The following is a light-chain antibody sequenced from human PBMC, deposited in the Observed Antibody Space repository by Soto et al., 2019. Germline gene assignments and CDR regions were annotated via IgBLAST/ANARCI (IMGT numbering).Light chain of an antibody. V-gene: IGLV2-23*01. J-gene: IGLJ1*01. CDR2: EGN. Sequence: QSVLTQPASVSGSPGQSITISCSDVGSFLLVSWYQQRPGKAPQLIIYEGNKRPSGISNRFSGFKSDNTASLTVSGLQAEDEADYYCCSYAGSDTFYVFGSGTKVT. CDR1: DVGSFLL. CDR3: CSYAGSDTFYV.